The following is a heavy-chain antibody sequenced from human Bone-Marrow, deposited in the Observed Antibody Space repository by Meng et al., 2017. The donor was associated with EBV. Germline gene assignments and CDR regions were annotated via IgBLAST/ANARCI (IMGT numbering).Heavy chain of an antibody. Sequence: QGRLTRPGPGLVKPSVPLSLTCTVSGGSISSSYWSWIRQPPGKGLEWIGYIYYSGSTNYNPSLKSRVTISVDTSKNQFSLKLSSVTAADTAVYYCARVNCGGDCYSFDYWGQGTLVTVSS. D-gene: IGHD2-21*02. J-gene: IGHJ4*02. CDR3: ARVNCGGDCYSFDY. CDR2: IYYSGST. CDR1: GGSISSSY. V-gene: IGHV4-59*01.